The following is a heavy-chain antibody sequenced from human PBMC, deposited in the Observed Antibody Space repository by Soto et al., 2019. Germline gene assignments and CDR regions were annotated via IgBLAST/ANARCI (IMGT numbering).Heavy chain of an antibody. V-gene: IGHV3-66*01. J-gene: IGHJ4*02. CDR2: IYSGGST. CDR1: GFTVSSNY. Sequence: GGSLRLSCAASGFTVSSNYMSWVRQAPGKGLEWVSVIYSGGSTYYADSVKGRFTISRDNSKNTLYLQMNSLRAEDTAVYYCARDLAGTGTLHWGQGTLVTVSS. D-gene: IGHD1-7*01. CDR3: ARDLAGTGTLH.